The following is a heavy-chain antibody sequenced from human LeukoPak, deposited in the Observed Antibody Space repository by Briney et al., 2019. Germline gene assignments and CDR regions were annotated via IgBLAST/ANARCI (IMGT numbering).Heavy chain of an antibody. D-gene: IGHD4-17*01. V-gene: IGHV4-59*01. CDR1: GGSTSSYY. CDR2: IYNREST. Sequence: ASETLSLTCTVSGGSTSSYYWSWIRQPPGKGLEWIGYIYNRESTNYNPSLKSRVTISVDTSKNQFSLKLSSVTAADTAVYYCARTTTVTSYYYYYYYMDVWGKGTTVTISS. J-gene: IGHJ6*03. CDR3: ARTTTVTSYYYYYYYMDV.